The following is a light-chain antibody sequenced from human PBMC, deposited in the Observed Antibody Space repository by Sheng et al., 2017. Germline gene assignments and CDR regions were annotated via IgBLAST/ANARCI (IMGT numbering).Light chain of an antibody. V-gene: IGLV3-1*01. CDR1: KLGDKY. CDR3: QAWDSSIVV. Sequence: SYELTQPPSVSVSPGQTARITCSGDKLGDKYACWYQQKPGQSPVLVIYQDSKRPSGIPERFSGSNSGNTATLTISGTQAMDEADYYCQAWDSSIVVFGGGTKLTVL. J-gene: IGLJ2*01. CDR2: QDS.